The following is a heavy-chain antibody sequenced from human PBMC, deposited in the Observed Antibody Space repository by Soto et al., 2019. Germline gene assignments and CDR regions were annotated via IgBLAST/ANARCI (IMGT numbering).Heavy chain of an antibody. J-gene: IGHJ4*02. CDR3: ARRAASYSSGWYYFDY. V-gene: IGHV3-7*01. CDR1: GFTFSSYW. CDR2: IKQDGSEK. Sequence: GGSLRLSCAASGFTFSSYWMSWVRQAPGKGLEWVANIKQDGSEKYYVDSVKGRFTISRDNAKNSLYLQMNSLRAEDTAVYYCARRAASYSSGWYYFDYWGQGXLVTVSS. D-gene: IGHD6-19*01.